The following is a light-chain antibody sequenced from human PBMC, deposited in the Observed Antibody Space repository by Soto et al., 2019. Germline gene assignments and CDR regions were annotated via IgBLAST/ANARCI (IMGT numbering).Light chain of an antibody. CDR1: QSLSSTY. Sequence: EIVLTQSPGTLSLSPGERATLSCRASQSLSSTYLAWYQHKLGQAPRLLIYGASSKASGIPDRFSGSGSGTDFTLTISRVEPEDFAAYYCQQYGSSPRSFGQGTKVEVK. CDR2: GAS. J-gene: IGKJ1*01. CDR3: QQYGSSPRS. V-gene: IGKV3-20*01.